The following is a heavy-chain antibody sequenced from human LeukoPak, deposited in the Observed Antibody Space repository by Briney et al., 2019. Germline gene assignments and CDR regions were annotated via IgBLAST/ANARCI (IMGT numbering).Heavy chain of an antibody. D-gene: IGHD3-9*01. CDR2: ISGSGGST. V-gene: IGHV3-23*01. Sequence: GGSLRLSCAASGFTVSSNYMSWVRQAPGKGLEWVSAISGSGGSTYYADSVKGRFTISRDNSKNTLYLQMNSLRAEDTAVYYCAKEGIAYYDILTGYHYWGQGTLVTVSS. CDR3: AKEGIAYYDILTGYHY. J-gene: IGHJ4*02. CDR1: GFTVSSNY.